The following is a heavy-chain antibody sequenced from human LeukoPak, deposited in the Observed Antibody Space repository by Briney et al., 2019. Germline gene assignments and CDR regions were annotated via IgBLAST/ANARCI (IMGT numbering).Heavy chain of an antibody. CDR1: GFTFSSYA. CDR3: AKGSRYDSPDY. V-gene: IGHV3-30-3*01. D-gene: IGHD3-22*01. CDR2: ISYDGSNK. J-gene: IGHJ4*02. Sequence: PGGSLRLSCAASGFTFSSYAMHWVRQAPGKGLEWVAVISYDGSNKYYADSVKGRFTISRDNSKNTLYLQMNSLRAEDTAVYYCAKGSRYDSPDYWGQGTLVTVSS.